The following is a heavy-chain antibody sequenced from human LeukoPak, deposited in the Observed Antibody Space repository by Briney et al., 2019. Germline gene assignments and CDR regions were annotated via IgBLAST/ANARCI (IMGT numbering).Heavy chain of an antibody. V-gene: IGHV1-69*05. J-gene: IGHJ4*02. CDR3: ATLIDFWSGYYHDY. CDR2: IIPIFGTA. Sequence: GASVKVSCKASGYTFTSYDINWVRQATGQGLEWMGGIIPIFGTANYAQKFQGRVTITTDESTSTAYMELSSLRSEDTAVYYCATLIDFWSGYYHDYWGQGTLVTVSS. CDR1: GYTFTSYD. D-gene: IGHD3-3*01.